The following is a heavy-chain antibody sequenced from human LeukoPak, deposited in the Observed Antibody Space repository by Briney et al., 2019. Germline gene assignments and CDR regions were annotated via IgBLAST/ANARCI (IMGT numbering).Heavy chain of an antibody. Sequence: SETLSLTCTVSGGSISSYYWGWIRQPPGKGLEWIGSIYYSGSTYYNPSLKSRVTISVDTSKNQFSLKLSSVTAADTAVYYCARRRAGDYANWFDPWGQGTLVTVSS. D-gene: IGHD4-17*01. J-gene: IGHJ5*02. V-gene: IGHV4-39*01. CDR1: GGSISSYY. CDR2: IYYSGST. CDR3: ARRRAGDYANWFDP.